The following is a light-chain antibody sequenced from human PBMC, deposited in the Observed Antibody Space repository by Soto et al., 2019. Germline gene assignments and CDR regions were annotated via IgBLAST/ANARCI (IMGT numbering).Light chain of an antibody. CDR3: QQSYSTPIT. CDR1: QGISTY. V-gene: IGKV1-39*01. Sequence: DIQMTQSPSSLSASVGDRVTITCRASQGISTYLSWYQQKPGKAPEFLIYAASSLQRGVPSRFSGSGSGTDFTLTISSLQPEDFATYYCQQSYSTPITFDQGTRLEIK. J-gene: IGKJ5*01. CDR2: AAS.